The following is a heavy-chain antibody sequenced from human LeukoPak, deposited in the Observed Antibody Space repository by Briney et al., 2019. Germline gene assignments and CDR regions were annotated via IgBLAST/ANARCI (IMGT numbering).Heavy chain of an antibody. D-gene: IGHD4-23*01. CDR2: IYYSGST. J-gene: IGHJ4*02. V-gene: IGHV4-59*12. Sequence: NPSETLSLTCTVSGGSISGYYWSWIRQPPGKGLEWIGYIYYSGSTNYNPSLKSRVTTSLDASKNQFSLKVNSLTAADTAVYYCVRNSGDYWGQGTLVTVSS. CDR3: VRNSGDY. CDR1: GGSISGYY.